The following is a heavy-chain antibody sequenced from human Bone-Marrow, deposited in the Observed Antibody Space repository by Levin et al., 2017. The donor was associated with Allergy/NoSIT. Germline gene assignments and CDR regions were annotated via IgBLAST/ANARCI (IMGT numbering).Heavy chain of an antibody. CDR2: ITNSGRT. CDR3: ATEMTTVVPVFDY. Sequence: GASVKVSCAASGFTFSNYAMSWVRQAPGKGLEWVSAITNSGRTYYADSVKGRFTVSRDNSKNTWYLQLNSLRADDTAVYYCATEMTTVVPVFDYWGQGTLVTVSS. D-gene: IGHD4-23*01. V-gene: IGHV3-23*01. CDR1: GFTFSNYA. J-gene: IGHJ4*02.